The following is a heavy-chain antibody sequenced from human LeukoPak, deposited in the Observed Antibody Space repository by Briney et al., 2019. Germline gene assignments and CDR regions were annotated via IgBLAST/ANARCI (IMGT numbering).Heavy chain of an antibody. CDR1: GYTFINYH. Sequence: ASVKTSCKASGYTFINYHIHWVRQAPGQRIEWMGIINPNGGSTSYAQKFRGRVTMTRDMSTSTVYMELNSLRSEDTAVYYCARDRTISSSWYDAFDIWGQGTSVTVSS. V-gene: IGHV1-46*01. CDR3: ARDRTISSSWYDAFDI. CDR2: INPNGGST. D-gene: IGHD6-13*01. J-gene: IGHJ3*02.